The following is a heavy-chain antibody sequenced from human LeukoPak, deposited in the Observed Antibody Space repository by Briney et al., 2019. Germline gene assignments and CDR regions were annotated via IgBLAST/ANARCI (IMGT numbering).Heavy chain of an antibody. J-gene: IGHJ5*02. V-gene: IGHV6-1*01. CDR3: AKEALNGFDP. Sequence: SQTLSLTCAISGDSVSSHSTAWNWIRQSPSRGLEWLGRTYYRSKWYNDYAVSVKSRITISPDTSKNQVSLQVNSVTPEDTALYYCAKEALNGFDPWGQRTLVTVSS. CDR1: GDSVSSHSTA. CDR2: TYYRSKWYN.